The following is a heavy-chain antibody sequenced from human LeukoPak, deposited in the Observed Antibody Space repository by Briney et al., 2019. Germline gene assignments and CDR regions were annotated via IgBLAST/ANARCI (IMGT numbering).Heavy chain of an antibody. CDR2: IGTAGDT. Sequence: GGSLRLSCAASGFTFTNYGMHWVRQAIGKGLEWVSGIGTAGDTYYPGSVKGRFTISRENAKNSMYLQMNSLRAGDTAVYYCVRLSPYDSSGYYYDYWGQGTLVTVSS. CDR1: GFTFTNYG. V-gene: IGHV3-13*01. CDR3: VRLSPYDSSGYYYDY. D-gene: IGHD3-22*01. J-gene: IGHJ4*02.